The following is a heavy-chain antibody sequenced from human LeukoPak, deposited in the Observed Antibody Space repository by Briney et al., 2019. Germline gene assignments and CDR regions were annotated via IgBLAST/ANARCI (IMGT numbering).Heavy chain of an antibody. V-gene: IGHV3-23*01. J-gene: IGHJ4*02. CDR1: GFTFSSYA. CDR3: AKTSRYSSSWTVDY. Sequence: GGSLRLSCAASGFTFSSYAISWVRQAPGKGLEWVSAISGSGGSTYYADSVKGRFTTYRDNSKNTPYLQMNSLRAEDTAVYYCAKTSRYSSSWTVDYWGQGTLVTVSS. CDR2: ISGSGGST. D-gene: IGHD6-13*01.